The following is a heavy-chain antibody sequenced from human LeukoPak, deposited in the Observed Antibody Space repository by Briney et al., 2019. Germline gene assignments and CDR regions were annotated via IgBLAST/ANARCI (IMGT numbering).Heavy chain of an antibody. D-gene: IGHD6-13*01. V-gene: IGHV4-59*08. CDR3: ARSAPLAAADAGVWFDP. CDR1: GGSISSYY. Sequence: SETLSLTCTVSGGSISSYYWSWIRQPPGKGLEWIGYIYYSGSTNYNPSLKSRVTISVDTSKNQFSLKLSSVTAADTAVYYCARSAPLAAADAGVWFDPWGQGTLVTVSS. J-gene: IGHJ5*02. CDR2: IYYSGST.